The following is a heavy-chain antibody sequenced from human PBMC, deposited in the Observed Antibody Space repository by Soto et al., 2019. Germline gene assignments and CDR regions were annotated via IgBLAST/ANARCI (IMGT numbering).Heavy chain of an antibody. CDR1: GGSFGNSA. D-gene: IGHD3-3*01. J-gene: IGHJ4*02. V-gene: IGHV1-69*01. CDR3: ATGVIWIGYFTVDS. Sequence: QVQLVQSGAEVKKPGSSVKVSCKASGGSFGNSAINWVRQTPGQGLEWLGGFIPVYRTLNYAQKFQGRVAITADESTGTAHMQPTSLASDDTAVYYCATGVIWIGYFTVDSWGQGTRVTVSS. CDR2: FIPVYRTL.